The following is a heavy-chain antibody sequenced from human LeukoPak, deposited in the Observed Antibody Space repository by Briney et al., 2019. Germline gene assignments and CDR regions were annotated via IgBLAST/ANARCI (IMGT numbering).Heavy chain of an antibody. Sequence: TSETLSLTCAVSGVSISSGGYSWSWIRQPPGKGLEWIGYIYHSGSTYYNPSLKSRVAISVDRSKNQFSLKLSSVTAADTAVYYCARAGYGDYVSDWGRGTLVTVSS. V-gene: IGHV4-30-2*01. CDR1: GVSISSGGYS. D-gene: IGHD4-17*01. CDR2: IYHSGST. J-gene: IGHJ4*02. CDR3: ARAGYGDYVSD.